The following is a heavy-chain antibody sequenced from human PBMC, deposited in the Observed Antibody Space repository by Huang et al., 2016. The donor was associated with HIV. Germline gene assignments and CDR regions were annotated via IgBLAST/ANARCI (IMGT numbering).Heavy chain of an antibody. Sequence: QLQLQESGPGLVKPSDTLSLNCTISGGSIKSRNYYWGWVRQAPGKGLEVIGDIYYSWAPYYNPSLRSRVSLAVDTSKNQVTLKVNAVSAADTAVYYCARRQGSGYYFYFDYWGRGIPVTVSA. D-gene: IGHD3-22*01. CDR1: GGSIKSRNYY. CDR3: ARRQGSGYYFYFDY. V-gene: IGHV4-39*01. J-gene: IGHJ4*02. CDR2: IYYSWAP.